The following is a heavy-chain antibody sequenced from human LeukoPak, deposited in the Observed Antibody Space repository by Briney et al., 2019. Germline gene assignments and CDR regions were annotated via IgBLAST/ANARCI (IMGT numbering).Heavy chain of an antibody. CDR1: GFTFSDHY. V-gene: IGHV3-72*01. CDR3: SSFPATGAGPENDY. D-gene: IGHD1-26*01. J-gene: IGHJ4*02. CDR2: TRNNANSYTT. Sequence: GGSLRLSCAASGFTFSDHYMDWVRQAPGKGLEWVGRTRNNANSYTTEYAASVKGRFTISRDDSKHSLYLHMNSLKTEDTAEYYCSSFPATGAGPENDYWGQGNLVTVSS.